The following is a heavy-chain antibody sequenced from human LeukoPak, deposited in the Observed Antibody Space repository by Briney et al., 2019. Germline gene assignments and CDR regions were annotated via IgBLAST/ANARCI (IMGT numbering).Heavy chain of an antibody. CDR2: INWNGGST. CDR1: GFTFDDYG. J-gene: IGHJ5*02. Sequence: PGGSLRLSCAASGFTFDDYGMSWVRQAPGKGLEWVSGINWNGGSTGYADPVKGRFTISRDNAKNSLYLQMNSLRAEDTALYYCARDGDLKFLEWLENWFDPWGQGTLVTVSS. CDR3: ARDGDLKFLEWLENWFDP. D-gene: IGHD3-3*01. V-gene: IGHV3-20*04.